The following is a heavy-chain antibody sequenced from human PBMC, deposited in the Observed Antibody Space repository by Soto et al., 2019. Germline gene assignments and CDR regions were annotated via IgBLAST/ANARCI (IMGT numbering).Heavy chain of an antibody. Sequence: GGSLRLSCAASGFTFSSYGMHWVRQAPGKGLEWVAVISYDGSNKYYADSVKGRFTISRDNSKNTLYLQMNSLRAEDTAVYYCAKDEGYCSGGSCYPSLYYYYGMDVWGQGTTVTVSS. V-gene: IGHV3-30*18. CDR2: ISYDGSNK. D-gene: IGHD2-15*01. CDR1: GFTFSSYG. CDR3: AKDEGYCSGGSCYPSLYYYYGMDV. J-gene: IGHJ6*02.